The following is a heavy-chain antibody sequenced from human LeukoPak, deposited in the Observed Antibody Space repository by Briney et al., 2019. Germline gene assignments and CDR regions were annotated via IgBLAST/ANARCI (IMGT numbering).Heavy chain of an antibody. CDR3: AKGGKWDVTPFDY. J-gene: IGHJ4*02. V-gene: IGHV3-23*01. Sequence: GGSLRLSCAASGFTFTSYSMNWVRQAPGKGLEWVSTISGGGGSTYYADSVKGRFTISRDNSKNTLYLQMNSLRAEDTAVYYYAKGGKWDVTPFDYWGQGTLVTVSS. D-gene: IGHD1-26*01. CDR2: ISGGGGST. CDR1: GFTFTSYS.